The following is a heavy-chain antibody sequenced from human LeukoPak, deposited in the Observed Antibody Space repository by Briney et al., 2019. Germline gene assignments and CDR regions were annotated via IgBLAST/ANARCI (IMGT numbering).Heavy chain of an antibody. Sequence: SETLSLTCAVYGGSFSGYYWSWIRQPPGKGLEWIGEINHSGSTNYNPSLKSRVTISVDTSKNQFSLKLSSVTAADTAVYYCARSFGFGELLGFDHWGQGTLVTVSS. CDR3: ARSFGFGELLGFDH. V-gene: IGHV4-34*01. CDR1: GGSFSGYY. J-gene: IGHJ4*02. CDR2: INHSGST. D-gene: IGHD3-10*01.